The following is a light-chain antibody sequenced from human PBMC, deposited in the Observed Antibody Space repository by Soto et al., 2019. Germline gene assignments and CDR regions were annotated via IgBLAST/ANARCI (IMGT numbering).Light chain of an antibody. CDR1: QSISSW. J-gene: IGKJ2*01. V-gene: IGKV1-5*03. Sequence: DIQMTQSPSTLSASVGDRVTITCRASQSISSWLAWYQQKPWKAPKLLIYKASSLESGVPSRFSGSGSGTEFPLTISSLQPDDFATYYCQQAHTFGQGTKLEIK. CDR2: KAS. CDR3: QQAHT.